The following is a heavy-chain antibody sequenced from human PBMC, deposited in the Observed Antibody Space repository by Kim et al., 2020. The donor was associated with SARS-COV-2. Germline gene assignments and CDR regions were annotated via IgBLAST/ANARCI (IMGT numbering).Heavy chain of an antibody. J-gene: IGHJ1*01. Sequence: SVKVSCKASGGTFRHYGISWGRQAPGQGLEWMGGIMHMFGTTKYAQKFQGRVTITADESTSTAYMELTSLISLDAGVYYCARTTGGYTGYDYRVFWGQGTLVTVSS. D-gene: IGHD5-12*01. CDR2: IMHMFGTT. CDR1: GGTFRHYG. V-gene: IGHV1-69*13. CDR3: ARTTGGYTGYDYRVF.